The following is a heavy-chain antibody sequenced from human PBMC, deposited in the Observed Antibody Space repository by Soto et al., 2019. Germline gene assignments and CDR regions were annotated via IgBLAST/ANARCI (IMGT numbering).Heavy chain of an antibody. Sequence: SETLSLTCTVSGGSISSSSYYWGWIRQPPGKGLEWIGSIYYSGSTYYNPSLKSRVTISVDTSKNQFSLKLSSVTAADTAVYYCARHNYYGSGGFDYWGQGTLVTVSS. CDR2: IYYSGST. CDR1: GGSISSSSYY. J-gene: IGHJ4*02. V-gene: IGHV4-39*01. CDR3: ARHNYYGSGGFDY. D-gene: IGHD3-10*01.